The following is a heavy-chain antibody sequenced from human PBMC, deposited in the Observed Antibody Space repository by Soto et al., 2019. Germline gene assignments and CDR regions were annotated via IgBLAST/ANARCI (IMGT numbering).Heavy chain of an antibody. V-gene: IGHV3-11*06. CDR2: ISSSSSYT. Sequence: GGSLRLSCAASGFTFSDYYRSWIRQAPGKGLEWVSYISSSSSYTNYADSVKGRFTISRDNAKNSLYLQMNSLRAEDTAVYYCARGRAVAGNDYWGQGTLVTVSS. CDR3: ARGRAVAGNDY. D-gene: IGHD6-19*01. J-gene: IGHJ4*02. CDR1: GFTFSDYY.